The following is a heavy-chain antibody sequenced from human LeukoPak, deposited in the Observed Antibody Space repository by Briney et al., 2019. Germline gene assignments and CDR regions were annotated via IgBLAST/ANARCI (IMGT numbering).Heavy chain of an antibody. CDR3: AKEVWFGEAHFDY. CDR2: IRYDGSNK. V-gene: IGHV3-30*02. J-gene: IGHJ4*02. D-gene: IGHD3-10*01. Sequence: GGSLRLSCAASGFTFSSYGMHWVRQAPGKGLEWVAFIRYDGSNKYYADSVKGRFTISRDNSKNTLYLQMNSLRAEDTAVYYCAKEVWFGEAHFDYWGQGTLVTVSS. CDR1: GFTFSSYG.